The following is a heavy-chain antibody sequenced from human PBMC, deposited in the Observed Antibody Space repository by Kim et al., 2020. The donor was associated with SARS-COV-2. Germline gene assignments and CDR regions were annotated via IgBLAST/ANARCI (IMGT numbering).Heavy chain of an antibody. Sequence: SETLSLTCTVSGGSISSYYWSWIRQPPGKGLEWIGYIYYSGSTNYNPSLKSRVTISVDTSKNQFSLKLSSVTAADTAVYYCARTPLEGDVVVPAAPPPFDYWGQGTLVTVSS. CDR2: IYYSGST. J-gene: IGHJ4*02. CDR3: ARTPLEGDVVVPAAPPPFDY. D-gene: IGHD2-2*01. CDR1: GGSISSYY. V-gene: IGHV4-59*08.